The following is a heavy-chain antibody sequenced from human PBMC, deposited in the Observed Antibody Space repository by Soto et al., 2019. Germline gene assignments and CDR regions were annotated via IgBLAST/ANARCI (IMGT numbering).Heavy chain of an antibody. CDR2: MFYSGRS. J-gene: IGHJ4*02. CDR3: VRSGRSFGGVV. CDR1: GASMIDYY. D-gene: IGHD3-16*01. V-gene: IGHV4-59*01. Sequence: QVKLQQAGPGLVKPSETLSLTCTVSGASMIDYYGSWVRQTPGKGLEWIGYMFYSGRSNYNPSLKSRVAISVDTSKNHISLRLRSVTAADTAVYYCVRSGRSFGGVVWGQGSLVTVSS.